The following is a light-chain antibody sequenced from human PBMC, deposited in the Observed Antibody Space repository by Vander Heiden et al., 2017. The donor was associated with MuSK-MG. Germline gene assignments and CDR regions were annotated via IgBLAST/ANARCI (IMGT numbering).Light chain of an antibody. CDR2: GAA. V-gene: IGKV3-15*01. CDR1: QRVSSN. J-gene: IGKJ1*01. Sequence: EIVMTQSPATLSVSPGERATLSCRASQRVSSNLAWYKQKPGQAPRLLIYGAATRDTGIPARFSGSGYGKEFTLTIISRQSEDFAVYYCQQYKNWPPWTFGQGTKVEIK. CDR3: QQYKNWPPWT.